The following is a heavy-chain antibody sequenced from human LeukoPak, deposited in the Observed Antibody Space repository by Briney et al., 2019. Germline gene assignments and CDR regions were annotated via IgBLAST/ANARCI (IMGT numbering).Heavy chain of an antibody. CDR1: GFTFSSYE. CDR2: ISSSGSTI. CDR3: ERDRYRSFDY. J-gene: IGHJ4*02. Sequence: PGGSLRLSCAASGFTFSSYEMNWARQAPGKGLEWVSYISSSGSTIYYADSVKGRFTISRDNAKNSLYLQMNSLRAEDTAVYYCERDRYRSFDYWGQGTLATVSS. V-gene: IGHV3-48*03. D-gene: IGHD1-26*01.